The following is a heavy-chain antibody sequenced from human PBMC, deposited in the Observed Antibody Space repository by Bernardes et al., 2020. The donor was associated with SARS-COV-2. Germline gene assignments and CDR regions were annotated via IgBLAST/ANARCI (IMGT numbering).Heavy chain of an antibody. CDR1: GDSVSSDGAA. Sequence: SQTLSLTCAISGDSVSSDGAAWNWIRQSPSRGIEWLGKTYYRSKWYNDYALSVKSRITINPDTSKNQFSLQLKSVTPEDTAVYYCARRGSGAWYGYYDYWGQGILVTVSS. V-gene: IGHV6-1*01. CDR3: ARRGSGAWYGYYDY. J-gene: IGHJ4*02. D-gene: IGHD6-19*01. CDR2: TYYRSKWYN.